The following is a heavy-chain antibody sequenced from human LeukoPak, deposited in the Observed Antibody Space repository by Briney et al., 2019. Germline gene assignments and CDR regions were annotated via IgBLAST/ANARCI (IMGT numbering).Heavy chain of an antibody. V-gene: IGHV3-7*01. CDR1: GFTFSSYW. CDR2: IKQDGSEK. Sequence: GGSLRLSRAASGFTFSSYWMSWVRQAPGKGLEWVANIKQDGSEKYYVDSVKGRFTISRDNAKNSLYLQMNSLRAEDTAVYYCARVVVTAEFDYWGQGTLVTVSS. J-gene: IGHJ4*02. CDR3: ARVVVTAEFDY. D-gene: IGHD2-21*02.